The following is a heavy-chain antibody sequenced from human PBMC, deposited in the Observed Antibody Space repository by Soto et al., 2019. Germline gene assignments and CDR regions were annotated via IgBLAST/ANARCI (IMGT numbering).Heavy chain of an antibody. V-gene: IGHV2-5*01. Sequence: QITLKESGPTLVKPTQTLTLTCTFSGFSLSTSGVGVGWIRQPPGKALEWLALIYWNDDKRYSPSLKSRLTITKDTSKNQVVLTMTNMDPVDTATYYCAHMSNYDILTGYYPPPCYWGQGTLVTVSS. CDR2: IYWNDDK. D-gene: IGHD3-9*01. CDR1: GFSLSTSGVG. J-gene: IGHJ4*02. CDR3: AHMSNYDILTGYYPPPCY.